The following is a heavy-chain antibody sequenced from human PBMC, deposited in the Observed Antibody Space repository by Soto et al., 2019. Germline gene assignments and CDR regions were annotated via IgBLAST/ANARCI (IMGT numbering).Heavy chain of an antibody. V-gene: IGHV3-30-3*01. Sequence: QVQLVESGGGVVQPGRSLRLSCAASGFTFSSYAMHWVRQAPGKGLEWVAVISYDGSNKYYADSVKGRFTISRDNSKNTLYLQMNSLRAGDTAVYYCAREGGDCSGGSCYDWFDPWGQGTLVTVSS. CDR1: GFTFSSYA. D-gene: IGHD2-15*01. CDR2: ISYDGSNK. CDR3: AREGGDCSGGSCYDWFDP. J-gene: IGHJ5*02.